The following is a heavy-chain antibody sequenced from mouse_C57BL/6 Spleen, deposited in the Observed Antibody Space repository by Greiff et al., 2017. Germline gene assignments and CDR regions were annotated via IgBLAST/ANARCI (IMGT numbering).Heavy chain of an antibody. D-gene: IGHD4-1*01. J-gene: IGHJ4*01. CDR3: ARVWDGNYAMDY. CDR1: GFNIKDYY. V-gene: IGHV14-2*01. CDR2: IDPEDSET. Sequence: EVKLMESGAELVKPGASVKLSCTASGFNIKDYYMHWVKQRTEQGLEWIGRIDPEDSETKYAPKFQGKATITADTSSNTAYLQLSSLTSEDTAVYYCARVWDGNYAMDYWGQGTSVTVSS.